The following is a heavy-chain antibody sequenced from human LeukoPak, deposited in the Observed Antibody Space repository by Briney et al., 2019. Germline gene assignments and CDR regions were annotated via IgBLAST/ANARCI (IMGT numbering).Heavy chain of an antibody. Sequence: SLRLSCTASGFTFGEYAMSWVRQAPGKGLEWVGFIRSKDYGGKTEYAAAVKGRITISRNDSKCMAYLKMNSMKTEDTAVYYCTRAVGGYFDYWGQGTLVTVSS. CDR1: GFTFGEYA. V-gene: IGHV3-49*04. J-gene: IGHJ4*02. CDR2: IRSKDYGGKT. CDR3: TRAVGGYFDY.